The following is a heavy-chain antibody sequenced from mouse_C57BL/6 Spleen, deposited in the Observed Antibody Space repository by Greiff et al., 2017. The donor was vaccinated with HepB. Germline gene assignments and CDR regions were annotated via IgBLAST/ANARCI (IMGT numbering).Heavy chain of an antibody. Sequence: VQLQQSGPELVKPGASVKISCKASGYTFTDYYMNWVKQSHGKSLEWIGDINPNNGGTSYNQKFKGKATLTVDKSSSTAYMDLRSLTSEDSAVYYCARRSDDYYYFDYWGQGTTLTVSS. CDR3: ARRSDDYYYFDY. V-gene: IGHV1-26*01. CDR2: INPNNGGT. J-gene: IGHJ2*01. D-gene: IGHD2-4*01. CDR1: GYTFTDYY.